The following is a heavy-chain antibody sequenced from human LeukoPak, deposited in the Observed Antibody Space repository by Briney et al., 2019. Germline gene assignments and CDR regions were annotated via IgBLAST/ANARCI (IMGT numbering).Heavy chain of an antibody. V-gene: IGHV3-33*01. Sequence: RTGGSLRLSCAASGFTFSSYGMHWVRQAPGKGLEWVAVIWYDGSNKYYADSVKGRFTISRDNSKNTLYLQMNSLRAEDTAVYYCAREPGLDYDILTGYPTPYYYGMDVWGKGTTVTVSS. CDR2: IWYDGSNK. CDR1: GFTFSSYG. D-gene: IGHD3-9*01. CDR3: AREPGLDYDILTGYPTPYYYGMDV. J-gene: IGHJ6*04.